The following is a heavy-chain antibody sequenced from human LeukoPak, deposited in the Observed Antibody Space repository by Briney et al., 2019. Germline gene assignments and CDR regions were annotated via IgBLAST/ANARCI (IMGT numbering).Heavy chain of an antibody. CDR1: GISVSSNY. Sequence: GGSLRLSCAASGISVSSNYMNWVRQAPGKGLEWVAVIWYDGSNKYYADSVKGRFTISRDSSKNTLYLQLNSLRVEDTAVYYCAKDAGMATLYYFHYWGQGTLVTVSS. J-gene: IGHJ4*02. V-gene: IGHV3-33*06. CDR3: AKDAGMATLYYFHY. CDR2: IWYDGSNK. D-gene: IGHD5-24*01.